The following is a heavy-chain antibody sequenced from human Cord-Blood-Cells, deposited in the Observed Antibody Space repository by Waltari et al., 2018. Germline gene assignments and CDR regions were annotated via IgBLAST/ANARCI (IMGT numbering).Heavy chain of an antibody. J-gene: IGHJ3*02. CDR1: GFTFSSNW. CDR3: ARGADAFDI. Sequence: EVQLVESGGGLVQPGGSLRLSCAASGFTFSSNWMSWVRQAPGKGLEWVANIKQDGSEKYYVDSVKGRFTISRDNDKNSLYLQMNSLRAEDTAVYYCARGADAFDIWGQGTMVTVSS. CDR2: IKQDGSEK. V-gene: IGHV3-7*01.